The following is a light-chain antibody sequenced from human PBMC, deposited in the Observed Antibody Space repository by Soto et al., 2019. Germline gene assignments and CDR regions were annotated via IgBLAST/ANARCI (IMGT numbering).Light chain of an antibody. CDR2: DAS. Sequence: EIVLTQSPATLSLSPGERATLSCRASQSISNYLAWYQQKPGQAPRLLIYDASNRATGIPARFSGSGSGTDSTLTISRLEPEDFAIYYCQQRSNWHPLTFGGGTKVEIE. V-gene: IGKV3-11*01. CDR1: QSISNY. J-gene: IGKJ4*01. CDR3: QQRSNWHPLT.